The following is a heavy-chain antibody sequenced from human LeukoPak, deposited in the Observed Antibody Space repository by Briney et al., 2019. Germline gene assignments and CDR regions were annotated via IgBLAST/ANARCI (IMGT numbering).Heavy chain of an antibody. V-gene: IGHV1-2*02. Sequence: ASVKVSCKASGYTFTGYYMHWVRQAPGQGLEWMGWINPNSGGTNYAQKFQGRVMMTRDTSISTAYMDLRRLSSDDTAAYYCARGQVVPSAMYMDYWGQGTLVTVSS. CDR3: ARGQVVPSAMYMDY. J-gene: IGHJ4*02. CDR1: GYTFTGYY. D-gene: IGHD2-2*01. CDR2: INPNSGGT.